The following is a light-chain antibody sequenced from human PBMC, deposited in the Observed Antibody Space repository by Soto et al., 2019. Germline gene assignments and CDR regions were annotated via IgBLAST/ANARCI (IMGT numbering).Light chain of an antibody. V-gene: IGKV1-5*03. CDR3: QRYDSYSLM. CDR1: QSISSW. CDR2: KAS. Sequence: DIQMTQSPSTLSASVGDRVTITCRASQSISSWLAWYQQKPGKAPKLLISKASSLEGGVPSRFSGSGSGTDFTLAVSSLLPDDFATYYCQRYDSYSLMFGVRNKVDI. J-gene: IGKJ4*02.